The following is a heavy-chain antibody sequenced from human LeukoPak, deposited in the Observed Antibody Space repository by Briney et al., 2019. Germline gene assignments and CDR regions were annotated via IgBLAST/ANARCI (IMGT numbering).Heavy chain of an antibody. CDR3: ARGPSGYSSGWYSMRYL. V-gene: IGHV3-21*04. CDR2: ISSSSSYI. J-gene: IGHJ4*02. D-gene: IGHD6-19*01. Sequence: GGSLRLSCAASGFTFSSYSMNWVRQAPGKGLEWVSSISSSSSYIYYADSVKGRFTISRDNAKNSLYLQMNSLRAEDTAVYYCARGPSGYSSGWYSMRYLWGQGTLVTVSS. CDR1: GFTFSSYS.